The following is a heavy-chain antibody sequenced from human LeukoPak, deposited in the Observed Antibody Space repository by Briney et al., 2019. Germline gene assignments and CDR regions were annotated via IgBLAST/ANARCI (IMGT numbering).Heavy chain of an antibody. CDR3: ARWYSSGWYYFDY. Sequence: HPSETLSLTCSVSGGSISSSSYYWGWIRQPPGKGLEWIGSIYYSGSTYYNPSLKSRVTISVDTSKNHFSLKVSSVTAADTAVYSCARWYSSGWYYFDYWGQGTLVTVST. CDR2: IYYSGST. V-gene: IGHV4-39*02. D-gene: IGHD6-19*01. CDR1: GGSISSSSYY. J-gene: IGHJ4*02.